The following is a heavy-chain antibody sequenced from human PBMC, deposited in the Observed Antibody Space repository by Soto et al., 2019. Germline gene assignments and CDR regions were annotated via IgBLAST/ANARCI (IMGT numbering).Heavy chain of an antibody. Sequence: PSETLSLTCAVSGGSISSSNWWSWVRQPPGKGLEWIGEIYHSGSTYYNPSLKSRVTISVDRSKNQFSLKLSSVTAADTAVYYCARAHCSGGSCYSVQHWFDPWGQGTLVTVSS. D-gene: IGHD2-15*01. J-gene: IGHJ5*02. V-gene: IGHV4-4*02. CDR2: IYHSGST. CDR1: GGSISSSNW. CDR3: ARAHCSGGSCYSVQHWFDP.